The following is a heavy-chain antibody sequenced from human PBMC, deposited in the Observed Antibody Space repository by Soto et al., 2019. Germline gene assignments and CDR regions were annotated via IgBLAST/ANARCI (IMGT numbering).Heavy chain of an antibody. Sequence: ESGGGLVQPGRSLRLSCAASGFRFADYTMHWVRQAPGKGLEWVSGLTWNSESIAYADSVKGRFTISRDNAKNSLYLQMNSLRAEDTAFYFCAKGAISGTRNWFDPWGQGTLVTVSS. CDR1: GFRFADYT. J-gene: IGHJ5*02. CDR2: LTWNSESI. D-gene: IGHD6-13*01. V-gene: IGHV3-9*01. CDR3: AKGAISGTRNWFDP.